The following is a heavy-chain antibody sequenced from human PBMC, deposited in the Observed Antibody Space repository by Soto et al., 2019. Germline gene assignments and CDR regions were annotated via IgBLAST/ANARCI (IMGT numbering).Heavy chain of an antibody. CDR2: INPNSGGT. J-gene: IGHJ5*02. CDR1: GYTFTGYY. Sequence: ASVKVSCKASGYTFTGYYMHWVRQAPGQGLEWMGWINPNSGGTNYAQKFQGRVTMTRDTSISTAYMELSRLRSDDTAVYYCAREIVTLALAAVPQFDPWGQGTLVTVSS. CDR3: AREIVTLALAAVPQFDP. D-gene: IGHD3-16*02. V-gene: IGHV1-2*02.